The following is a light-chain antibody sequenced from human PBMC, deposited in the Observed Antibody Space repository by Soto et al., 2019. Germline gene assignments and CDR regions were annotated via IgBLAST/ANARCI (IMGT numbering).Light chain of an antibody. Sequence: DIQMTQSPSSLSASVGDRVTITCRPSQSIDNFLNWYQQKPGKAPNLLIYAASSLQSGVSSRFSGSGSGTSFSLTIRSLQPEDFATYYCQQGFNLPRTFGPGTRLEIK. CDR2: AAS. J-gene: IGKJ5*01. CDR1: QSIDNF. CDR3: QQGFNLPRT. V-gene: IGKV1-39*01.